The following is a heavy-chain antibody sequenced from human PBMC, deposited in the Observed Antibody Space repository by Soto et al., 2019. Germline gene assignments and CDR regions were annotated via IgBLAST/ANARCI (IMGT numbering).Heavy chain of an antibody. J-gene: IGHJ4*02. D-gene: IGHD6-25*01. V-gene: IGHV1-3*01. CDR3: ARENPPVAASYYDY. Sequence: ASVKVSCKASGYTFTAYSMHWVRQALGQRLEWMGWIVAGKGNTDYSQKFQGRVTITRDTSASTAYMELSSLRSEDTAVYYCARENPPVAASYYDYWGQGTRVTV. CDR1: GYTFTAYS. CDR2: IVAGKGNT.